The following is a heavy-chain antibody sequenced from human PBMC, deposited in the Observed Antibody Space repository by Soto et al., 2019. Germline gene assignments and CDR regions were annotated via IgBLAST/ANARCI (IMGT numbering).Heavy chain of an antibody. CDR1: GFTFSSYG. CDR2: ISYDGSNK. J-gene: IGHJ4*02. V-gene: IGHV3-30*18. D-gene: IGHD6-13*01. Sequence: QVQLVESGGGVVQPGRSLRLSCAASGFTFSSYGMHWVRQAPGKGLEWVAVISYDGSNKYYADSVKGRFTISRDNSKNTLYLQMKSLRAEDTDVYYCAKIRHTHSIAAAGTYYFDYLGQGTLVTVSS. CDR3: AKIRHTHSIAAAGTYYFDY.